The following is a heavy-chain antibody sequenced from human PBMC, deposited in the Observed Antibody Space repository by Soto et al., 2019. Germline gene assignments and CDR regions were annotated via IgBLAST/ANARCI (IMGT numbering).Heavy chain of an antibody. J-gene: IGHJ6*02. CDR1: GLTFSSYG. D-gene: IGHD3-10*01. Sequence: SLRLACGASGLTFSSYGMHWVGQAPGKGLEWVAVISYDGSNKYYADSVKGRFTISRNNSKNTLYRQMNSLRAEDTAVYYCAKVLSGSGSYYCVGGMDVWGQGTTVTVS. CDR2: ISYDGSNK. CDR3: AKVLSGSGSYYCVGGMDV. V-gene: IGHV3-30*18.